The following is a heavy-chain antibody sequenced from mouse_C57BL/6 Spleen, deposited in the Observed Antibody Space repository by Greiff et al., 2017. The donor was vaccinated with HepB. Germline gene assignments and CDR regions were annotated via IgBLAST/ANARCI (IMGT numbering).Heavy chain of an antibody. J-gene: IGHJ4*01. CDR1: GYAFSSSW. CDR3: ATYGRSGEYYAMDY. Sequence: VQLQQSGPELVKPGASVKISCKASGYAFSSSWMNWVKQRPGKGLEWIGRIYPGDGDTNYNGKFKGKATLTADKSSSTAYMQLSSLTSADSAVYFCATYGRSGEYYAMDYWGQGTSVTVSS. CDR2: IYPGDGDT. D-gene: IGHD1-1*01. V-gene: IGHV1-82*01.